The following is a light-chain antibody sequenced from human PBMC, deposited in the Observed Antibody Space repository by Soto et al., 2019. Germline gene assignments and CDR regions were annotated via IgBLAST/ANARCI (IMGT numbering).Light chain of an antibody. CDR1: QTINSW. V-gene: IGKV1-5*01. CDR2: DAS. Sequence: DIQMTQSPSTLSASVGDRVTITCGASQTINSWLAWYQQKPGKAPKLLIYDASSLESRVPSSFSGSGSGTEFTLTISSLQPDDFATYYCQQYNSYSWTFGQGTKVDI. CDR3: QQYNSYSWT. J-gene: IGKJ1*01.